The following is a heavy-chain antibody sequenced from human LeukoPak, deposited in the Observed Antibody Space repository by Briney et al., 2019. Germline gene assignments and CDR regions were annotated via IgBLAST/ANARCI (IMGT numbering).Heavy chain of an antibody. Sequence: SVKVSCKASGGTFSSYTISWVRQAPGQGLEWMGGIFPLFGTADYAQNFQGRVTITADESTSTAYMELSSLRSEDTAVYYCARGGVGIAAARFDYWGQGTLVTVSS. J-gene: IGHJ4*02. V-gene: IGHV1-69*13. D-gene: IGHD6-13*01. CDR2: IFPLFGTA. CDR3: ARGGVGIAAARFDY. CDR1: GGTFSSYT.